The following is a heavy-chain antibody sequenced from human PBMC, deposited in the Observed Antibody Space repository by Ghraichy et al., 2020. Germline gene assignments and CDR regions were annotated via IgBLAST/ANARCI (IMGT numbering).Heavy chain of an antibody. V-gene: IGHV4-59*01. Sequence: SETLSLTCAVSGGSISNYWWSWIRQPPGKGLEWIGSIYHSGSTNYNPSLKTRVTISVDTSKSQFSLNLSSVTAAATAVYYCARAFTGTHFDYWGQGTLVTVSS. CDR2: IYHSGST. J-gene: IGHJ4*02. D-gene: IGHD2-8*02. CDR3: ARAFTGTHFDY. CDR1: GGSISNYW.